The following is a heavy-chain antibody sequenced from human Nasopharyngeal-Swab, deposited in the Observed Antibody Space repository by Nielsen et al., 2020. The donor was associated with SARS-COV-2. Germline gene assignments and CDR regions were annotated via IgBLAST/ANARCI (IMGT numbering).Heavy chain of an antibody. CDR3: ARGRIYYDSSGYRRNWFDP. Sequence: PGKGLEWIGEINHSGSTNYNPSLKSRVTISVDTSKNQFSLKLSSVTAADTAVYYCARGRIYYDSSGYRRNWFDPWGQGTLVTVPS. D-gene: IGHD3-22*01. J-gene: IGHJ5*02. CDR2: INHSGST. V-gene: IGHV4-34*01.